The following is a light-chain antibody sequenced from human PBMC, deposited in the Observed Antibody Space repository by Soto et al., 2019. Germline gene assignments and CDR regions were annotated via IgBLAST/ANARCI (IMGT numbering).Light chain of an antibody. CDR2: KAS. J-gene: IGKJ1*01. V-gene: IGKV1-5*03. CDR3: QQYNSYWT. CDR1: QSISSW. Sequence: DIQMTQSPSTLSASVGDRVTITCRASQSISSWLAWYQQKPGKAPKLLIYKASSLQSGVPSMFSGSGAGTEFTLTISSLQPDDFATYYCQQYNSYWTSGQGTKVEIK.